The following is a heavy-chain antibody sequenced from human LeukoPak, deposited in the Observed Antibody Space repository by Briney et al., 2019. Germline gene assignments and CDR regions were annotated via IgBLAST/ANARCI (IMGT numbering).Heavy chain of an antibody. J-gene: IGHJ4*02. CDR3: VGDPPRTVPGIDFDY. CDR1: GFTFSDYS. D-gene: IGHD6-19*01. CDR2: ISSSGSPI. V-gene: IGHV3-48*01. Sequence: PGGSLRLSCAASGFTFSDYSFNWVRQAPGKGLEWVSYISSSGSPIYYADSLKGRFTISRDNAKNSLCLQMNSLRAEDTAVYYCVGDPPRTVPGIDFDYWGQGTLVTVSS.